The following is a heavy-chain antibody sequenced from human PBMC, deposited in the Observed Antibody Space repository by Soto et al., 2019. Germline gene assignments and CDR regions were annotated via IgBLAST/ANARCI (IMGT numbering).Heavy chain of an antibody. CDR2: MSNSGSDI. CDR3: ARGHYGLDV. CDR1: GFTFTDHY. Sequence: QVQLVESGGGVVQPGTSLRLSCAASGFTFTDHYMSWIRQVPGKGLEWVSYMSNSGSDIYYGDSVKGRFTISRDNAKNSLYLQMNSLRAEDTAVYYCARGHYGLDVWGQGTTVTVSS. J-gene: IGHJ6*02. V-gene: IGHV3-11*01.